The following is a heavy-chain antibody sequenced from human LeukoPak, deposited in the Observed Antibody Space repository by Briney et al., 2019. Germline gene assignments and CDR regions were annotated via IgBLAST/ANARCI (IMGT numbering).Heavy chain of an antibody. Sequence: SVKVSCKASGGTFSSYAISWVRQAPGQGLEWMGGIIPIFGTANYAQKFQGRVTITADESTSTAYMELSSLRSEDTAVYYCARGVVVTGYYCYYGMDVWGQGTTVTVSS. J-gene: IGHJ6*02. CDR2: IIPIFGTA. D-gene: IGHD2-21*02. V-gene: IGHV1-69*13. CDR3: ARGVVVTGYYCYYGMDV. CDR1: GGTFSSYA.